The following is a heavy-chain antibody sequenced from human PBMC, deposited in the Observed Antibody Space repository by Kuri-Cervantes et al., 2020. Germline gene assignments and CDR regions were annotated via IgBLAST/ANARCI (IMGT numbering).Heavy chain of an antibody. D-gene: IGHD3-16*01. Sequence: SETLSLTCTVSGGSISSYYWSWIRQPAGKGLEWIGRIYTSGSTNYNPSLKSRVTMSVDTSKNQFSLELSSVTAADTAVYYCAREPNFGGHFDYWGQGTLVTVSS. J-gene: IGHJ4*02. V-gene: IGHV4-4*07. CDR3: AREPNFGGHFDY. CDR1: GGSISSYY. CDR2: IYTSGST.